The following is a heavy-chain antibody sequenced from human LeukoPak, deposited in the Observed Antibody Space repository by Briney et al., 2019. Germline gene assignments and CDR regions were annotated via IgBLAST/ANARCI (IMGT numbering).Heavy chain of an antibody. CDR2: IYSGGST. CDR1: GFAFSSYW. D-gene: IGHD6-6*01. CDR3: ARVLGIAAQFDY. Sequence: GGSLRLSCEASGFAFSSYWMHWVRQAPGKGLEWVSVIYSGGSTYYADSVKGRFTISRDNSKNTLYLQMNSLRAEDTAVYYCARVLGIAAQFDYWGQGTLVTVSS. J-gene: IGHJ4*02. V-gene: IGHV3-53*01.